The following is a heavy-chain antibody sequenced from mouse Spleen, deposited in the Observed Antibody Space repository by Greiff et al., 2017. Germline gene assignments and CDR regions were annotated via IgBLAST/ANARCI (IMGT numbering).Heavy chain of an antibody. Sequence: VQLVESGPELVKPGASVKLSCKASGYTFTSYDINWVKQRPGQGLEWIGWIYPRDGSTKYNEKFKGKATLTVDTSSSTAYMELHSLTSEDSAVYFCARRYYGSGHWYFDVWGTGTTVTVSS. CDR2: IYPRDGST. D-gene: IGHD1-1*01. V-gene: IGHV1-85*01. CDR1: GYTFTSYD. J-gene: IGHJ1*03. CDR3: ARRYYGSGHWYFDV.